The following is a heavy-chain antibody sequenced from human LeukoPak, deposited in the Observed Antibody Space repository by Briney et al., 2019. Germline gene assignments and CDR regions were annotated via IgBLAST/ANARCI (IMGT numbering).Heavy chain of an antibody. CDR3: ARESGNGEQWLGY. CDR2: IYSGGST. Sequence: GGSLRLSCAASGFTVSSNYMSWVRQAPGKGLEWVSVIYSGGSTYYADSVKGRFTISRDNSKNTLYLQMNSLRAEDTAVYHCARESGNGEQWLGYWGQGTLVTVSS. V-gene: IGHV3-53*01. CDR1: GFTVSSNY. J-gene: IGHJ4*02. D-gene: IGHD6-19*01.